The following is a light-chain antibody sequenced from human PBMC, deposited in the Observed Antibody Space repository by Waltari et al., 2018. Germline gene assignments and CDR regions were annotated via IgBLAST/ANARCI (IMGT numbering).Light chain of an antibody. V-gene: IGLV1-44*01. CDR2: TDN. CDR3: AAWDDSLNGWV. CDR1: SSNIGFNP. J-gene: IGLJ3*02. Sequence: QSVLTQPPSASGPPGPRVPISSSGSSSNIGFNPLSCYHQAPGPAPKLLIYTDNQRPSGVPDRFSGSKSGSSASLAISGLQSEDEAEYYCAAWDDSLNGWVFGGGTKVTVV.